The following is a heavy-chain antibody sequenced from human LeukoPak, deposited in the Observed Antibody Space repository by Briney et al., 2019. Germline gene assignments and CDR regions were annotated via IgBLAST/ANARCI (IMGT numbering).Heavy chain of an antibody. V-gene: IGHV3-53*01. J-gene: IGHJ4*02. CDR2: IYSGGST. CDR1: GFTVSSNY. D-gene: IGHD3-22*01. CDR3: AKDRFGVVADYPDY. Sequence: GGSLRLSCAASGFTVSSNYMSWVRQAPGKGLEWVSVIYSGGSTYYADSVKGRFTISRDNSKNTLYLQMNSLRAEDTAVYYCAKDRFGVVADYPDYWGQGTLVTVSS.